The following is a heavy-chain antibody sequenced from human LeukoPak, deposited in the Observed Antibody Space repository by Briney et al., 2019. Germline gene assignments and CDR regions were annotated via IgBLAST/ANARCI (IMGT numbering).Heavy chain of an antibody. CDR2: IYYSGNT. CDR1: GGSISTYY. V-gene: IGHV4-59*08. J-gene: IGHJ4*02. Sequence: KPSETLSLTCTVSGGSISTYYWSWIRQPPGKGLEWIGYIYYSGNTNYNPSLKSRVTISVDTSKNQFSLKLSSVTAADTAVYYCARHYDSIAAAGTSSFDYWGQGTLVTVSS. CDR3: ARHYDSIAAAGTSSFDY. D-gene: IGHD6-13*01.